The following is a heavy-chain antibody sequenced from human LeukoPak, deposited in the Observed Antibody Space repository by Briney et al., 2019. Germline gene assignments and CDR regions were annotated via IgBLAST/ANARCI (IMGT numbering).Heavy chain of an antibody. CDR3: ARDGSYGPDY. CDR1: GYTFTSYY. D-gene: IGHD5-18*01. V-gene: IGHV1-46*01. CDR2: INPSGGST. J-gene: IGHJ4*02. Sequence: GASVKVSCKASGYTFTSYYMHWVRQASGQGLEWMGIINPSGGSTNYAQKFRGRVTMTRDTSTSTVYMELSSLRSEDTAVYYCARDGSYGPDYWGQGTLVTVSS.